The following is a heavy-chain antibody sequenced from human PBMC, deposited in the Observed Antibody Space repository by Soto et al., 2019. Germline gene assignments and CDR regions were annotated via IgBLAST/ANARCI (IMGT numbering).Heavy chain of an antibody. V-gene: IGHV1-18*01. J-gene: IGHJ5*02. CDR3: ARDLAPVNWFDP. CDR2: ISAYSGNT. Sequence: ASVKVSCKASGYTFPSSGISWVRQAPGQGLEWMGWISAYSGNTNYAQKLQGRVTMTTDTSTSTAYMELRSLRSDDTAVYYCARDLAPVNWFDPWGQGTLVTVSS. D-gene: IGHD5-12*01. CDR1: GYTFPSSG.